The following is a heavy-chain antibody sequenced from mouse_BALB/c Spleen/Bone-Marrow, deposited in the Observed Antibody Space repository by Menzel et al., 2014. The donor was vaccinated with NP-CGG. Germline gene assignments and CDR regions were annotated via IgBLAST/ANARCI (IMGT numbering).Heavy chain of an antibody. V-gene: IGHV5-12*02. J-gene: IGHJ4*01. D-gene: IGHD2-12*01. CDR2: ISNGGGST. CDR1: GFTFSDYY. CDR3: ARNAFYRGYAMDY. Sequence: EVQLVESGGGLVQPGGSLKLSCATSGFTFSDYYMYWVRQTPEKRLEWVAYISNGGGSTYYPDTVKGRFTISRDNAKNTPHLQMSRLKSEDTAMYYCARNAFYRGYAMDYWGQGTSVTVSS.